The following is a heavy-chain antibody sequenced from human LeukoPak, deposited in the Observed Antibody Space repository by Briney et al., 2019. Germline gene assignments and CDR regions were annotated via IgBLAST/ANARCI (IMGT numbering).Heavy chain of an antibody. CDR1: GYSFSSGFY. D-gene: IGHD3-9*01. J-gene: IGHJ5*02. Sequence: SETLSLTCSVSGYSFSSGFYWGWIRQPPGKGLEWIGSIFHTGSTYYNPSLKSRVTMSVDTSKNQFSLKPSSVTAADTAVYYCARNTYYDILTGPLRFDPWGQGTLVTVSS. CDR2: IFHTGST. V-gene: IGHV4-38-2*02. CDR3: ARNTYYDILTGPLRFDP.